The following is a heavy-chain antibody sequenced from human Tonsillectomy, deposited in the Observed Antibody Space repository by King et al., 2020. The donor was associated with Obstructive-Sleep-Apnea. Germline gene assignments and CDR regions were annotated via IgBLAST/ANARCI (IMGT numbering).Heavy chain of an antibody. V-gene: IGHV1-18*04. CDR2: ISAYSGNT. CDR3: ARDLGLSPQSRYWFDP. D-gene: IGHD4/OR15-4a*01. CDR1: GYPLRNYG. J-gene: IGHJ5*02. Sequence: VQLVESGAEVKKPGASVKVSCKTSGYPLRNYGISWVRQAPGQGLEWMGWISAYSGNTNFAQNFQGRVTMTADTSTNTAYMELRSLRSDDTAVYFCARDLGLSPQSRYWFDPWGQGTLVTVSS.